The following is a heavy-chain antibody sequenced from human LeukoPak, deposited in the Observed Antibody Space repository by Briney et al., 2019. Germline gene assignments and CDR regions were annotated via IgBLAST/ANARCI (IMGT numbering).Heavy chain of an antibody. CDR2: ISGSGGST. J-gene: IGHJ4*02. D-gene: IGHD3-9*01. V-gene: IGHV3-23*01. CDR3: ANRPGNHDILTQYYFDY. Sequence: GGSLRLSCAASGSTFRSYAMSWVRQAPGKGLEWVSVISGSGGSTYYADSVKGRFTISRDNSKNTLYLQMNSLRAEDTAVYYSANRPGNHDILTQYYFDYWGQGTLVTVSS. CDR1: GSTFRSYA.